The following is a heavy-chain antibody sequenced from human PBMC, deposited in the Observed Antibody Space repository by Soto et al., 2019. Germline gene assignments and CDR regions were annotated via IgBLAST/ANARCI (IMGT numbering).Heavy chain of an antibody. J-gene: IGHJ5*02. V-gene: IGHV4-30-2*01. D-gene: IGHD6-6*01. CDR2: IYHSGST. CDR3: ARARIAARHRAPNWFDP. CDR1: GGSISSGGYS. Sequence: QLQLQESGSGLVKPSQTLSLTCAVSGGSISSGGYSWSWIRQPPGKGLEWIGYIYHSGSTYYNPSLKSRVTISVDRSKNQFSLKLSSVTAADTAVYYCARARIAARHRAPNWFDPWGQGTLVTVSS.